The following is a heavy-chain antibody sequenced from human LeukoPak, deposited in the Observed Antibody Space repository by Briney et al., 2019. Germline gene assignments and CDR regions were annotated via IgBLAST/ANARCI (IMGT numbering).Heavy chain of an antibody. D-gene: IGHD5-18*01. CDR1: GGSISSGDYY. J-gene: IGHJ4*02. CDR3: AREEYSYGYRHYFDY. V-gene: IGHV4-30-4*01. Sequence: SQTLSLTCTVSGGSISSGDYYWSWIRQPSGKGLEWIVYIYYSGSTYYNPSLKSRVTISVDTSKNQFSLKLSSVTAADTAVYYCAREEYSYGYRHYFDYWGQGTLVTVSS. CDR2: IYYSGST.